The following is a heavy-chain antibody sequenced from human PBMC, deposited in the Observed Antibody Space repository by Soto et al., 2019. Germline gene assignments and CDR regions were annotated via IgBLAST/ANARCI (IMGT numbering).Heavy chain of an antibody. V-gene: IGHV4-30-2*01. CDR3: ARGDSPHDY. Sequence: PSETRSLTCGVSGDPLSTGCYSWTWIRQPPGKALEWIGHTYHSGNPYYNPSLKSRVIISVDRSKNQFSLEVTSVTAADTAVYYCARGDSPHDYWGQGTLVTVSS. CDR1: GDPLSTGCYS. J-gene: IGHJ4*02. CDR2: TYHSGNP.